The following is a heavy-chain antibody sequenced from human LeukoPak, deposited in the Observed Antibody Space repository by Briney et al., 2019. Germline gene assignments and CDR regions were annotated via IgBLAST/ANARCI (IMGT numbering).Heavy chain of an antibody. D-gene: IGHD6-13*01. V-gene: IGHV3-7*01. J-gene: IGHJ4*02. CDR2: IKQDGSEK. CDR3: ASSARKYSSSWSLDY. CDR1: GFSFSSYW. Sequence: GGSPRLSCAASGFSFSSYWMSWVRQAPGKGLEWVANIKQDGSEKYYVDSVKGRFTISRDNAKNSLYLQMNSLRAEDTAVYYCASSARKYSSSWSLDYWGQGTLVTVSS.